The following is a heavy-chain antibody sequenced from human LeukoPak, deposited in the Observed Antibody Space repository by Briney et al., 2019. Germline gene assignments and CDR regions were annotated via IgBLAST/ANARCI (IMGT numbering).Heavy chain of an antibody. V-gene: IGHV1-69*06. J-gene: IGHJ6*03. CDR1: GGTFSSYA. CDR3: ARANSDCSSTSCSYYYYYYMDV. CDR2: IIPMFGTA. Sequence: SVKVSCKASGGTFSSYAISWVRQAPGQGLEWMGGIIPMFGTANYAQKLQGRVTITADKSTSTAYMELSSLRSEDTAMYYCARANSDCSSTSCSYYYYYYMDVWGKGTTVTISS. D-gene: IGHD2-2*01.